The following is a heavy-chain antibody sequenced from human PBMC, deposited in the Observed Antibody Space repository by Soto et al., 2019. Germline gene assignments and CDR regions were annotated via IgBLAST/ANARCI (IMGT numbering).Heavy chain of an antibody. CDR1: GGTFSSYA. Sequence: KVSCKASGGTFSSYAISWVRQAPGQGLEWMGGIIPIFGTANYAQKFQGRVTITADKSTSTAYMELSSLRSEDTAVYYCARVEDDILTGYRPTGMDVWGQGTTVTVSS. CDR3: ARVEDDILTGYRPTGMDV. D-gene: IGHD3-9*01. V-gene: IGHV1-69*06. CDR2: IIPIFGTA. J-gene: IGHJ6*02.